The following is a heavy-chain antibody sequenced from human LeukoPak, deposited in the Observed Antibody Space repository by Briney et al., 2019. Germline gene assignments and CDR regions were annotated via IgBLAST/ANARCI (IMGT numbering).Heavy chain of an antibody. J-gene: IGHJ4*02. CDR2: KSDGTFT. Sequence: GGSLRLSCAASGFTFSSSWMHCVRQAPGKGLMWVSRKSDGTFTTYADSVKGRFTISRDNAKNTLYLQMNSLRAEDTAMYYCTSDYWGVGHWGQGTLVTVSS. V-gene: IGHV3-74*01. D-gene: IGHD3-10*01. CDR1: GFTFSSSW. CDR3: TSDYWGVGH.